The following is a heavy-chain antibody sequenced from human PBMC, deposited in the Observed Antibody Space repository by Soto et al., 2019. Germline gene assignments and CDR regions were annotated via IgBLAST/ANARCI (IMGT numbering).Heavy chain of an antibody. D-gene: IGHD3-16*01. Sequence: QVQLVESGGGVVQPGASLRLSCVGSGFTFRSYVIHWVRQAPGKGLEWVALTSYDGSNKYYDDSVKGRFTISRDNSRNTVDLHMDSLRLEDTGLYYCARWGTTGGLDVWGQGTLVSVSS. V-gene: IGHV3-30*19. J-gene: IGHJ4*02. CDR3: ARWGTTGGLDV. CDR2: TSYDGSNK. CDR1: GFTFRSYV.